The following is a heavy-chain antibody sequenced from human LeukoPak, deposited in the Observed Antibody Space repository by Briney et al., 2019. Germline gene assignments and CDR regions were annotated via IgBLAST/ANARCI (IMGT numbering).Heavy chain of an antibody. CDR3: ARGTFLRYLLPFDY. V-gene: IGHV6-1*01. J-gene: IGHJ4*02. CDR2: TYYRSKWYN. Sequence: SQTLSLTCAISGDSVSNKSVAWNWIRQSPSRGLEWLGRTYYRSKWYNDYAVSVKSRITIDTDTSKNQFSLQLNSVTPEDTAVYYCARGTFLRYLLPFDYWGQGTLVTVSS. D-gene: IGHD3-3*02. CDR1: GDSVSNKSVA.